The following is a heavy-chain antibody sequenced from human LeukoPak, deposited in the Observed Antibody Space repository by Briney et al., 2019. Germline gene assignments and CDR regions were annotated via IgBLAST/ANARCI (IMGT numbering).Heavy chain of an antibody. CDR3: ARDQSGYNDQ. J-gene: IGHJ4*02. CDR2: IWYDGSKE. V-gene: IGHV3-33*01. D-gene: IGHD5-24*01. Sequence: PGGSLRLSCAASGFSFSGYHMHWARQAPGKGLEWVAVIWYDGSKEYYADSVQGRFTISRDSSKSTLYLQMSSLRAEDTAVYYCARDQSGYNDQWGQGTLVTVSS. CDR1: GFSFSGYH.